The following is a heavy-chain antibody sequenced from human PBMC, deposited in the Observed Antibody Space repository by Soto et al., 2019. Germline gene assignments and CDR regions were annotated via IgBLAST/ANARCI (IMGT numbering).Heavy chain of an antibody. CDR2: IYYSGST. Sequence: SETLSLTCTVSGGSVSSGSYYWSWIRQPPGKGLEWIGYIYYSGSTNYNPSLKSRVTISVDTSKNQFSLKLSSVTAADTAVYYCARESRVATIEPYYYGMDVWGQGTTVTVSS. CDR1: GGSVSSGSYY. CDR3: ARESRVATIEPYYYGMDV. J-gene: IGHJ6*02. D-gene: IGHD5-12*01. V-gene: IGHV4-61*01.